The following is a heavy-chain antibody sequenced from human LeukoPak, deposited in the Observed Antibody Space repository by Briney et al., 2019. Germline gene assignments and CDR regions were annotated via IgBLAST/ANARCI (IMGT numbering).Heavy chain of an antibody. V-gene: IGHV3-23*01. D-gene: IGHD3-10*01. J-gene: IGHJ4*02. CDR2: ITGSGDNT. Sequence: PGGSLRLPCAASGFTFSSYAMTWVRQAPGEGLEWVLSITGSGDNTYYADSVKGRFTISRDNSKNTVSLQMNSLRAEDTAIYYCAKSMSDSGSRTQPLDYWGQGTLVTVSS. CDR3: AKSMSDSGSRTQPLDY. CDR1: GFTFSSYA.